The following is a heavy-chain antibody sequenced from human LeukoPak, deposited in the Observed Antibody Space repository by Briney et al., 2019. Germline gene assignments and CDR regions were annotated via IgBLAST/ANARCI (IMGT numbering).Heavy chain of an antibody. CDR3: EVRGVIITPYYYYMDV. Sequence: ASVKVSCKASGYTFTSYGITWVRQAPGQGLEWMGWISVYNGNTNYAQKFQGRVTMTTDTSTSTAYMELRSLRSDDTAVYYCEVRGVIITPYYYYMDVWGKGTTVTISS. CDR1: GYTFTSYG. V-gene: IGHV1-18*01. CDR2: ISVYNGNT. J-gene: IGHJ6*03. D-gene: IGHD3-10*01.